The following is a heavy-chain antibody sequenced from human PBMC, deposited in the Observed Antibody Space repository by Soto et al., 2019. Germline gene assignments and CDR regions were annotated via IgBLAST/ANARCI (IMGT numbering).Heavy chain of an antibody. Sequence: SETLSLTCTVSGGSISNYYWSWIRQPPGKGLEWIGYIYYSGSTNYNPSLKSRVTLSLDTSKNQFSLKLSSVTAADTAVYYCARIYCSTSNCSYYYCMDVWGKKTTVSAP. D-gene: IGHD2-2*01. V-gene: IGHV4-59*01. J-gene: IGHJ6*03. CDR2: IYYSGST. CDR1: GGSISNYY. CDR3: ARIYCSTSNCSYYYCMDV.